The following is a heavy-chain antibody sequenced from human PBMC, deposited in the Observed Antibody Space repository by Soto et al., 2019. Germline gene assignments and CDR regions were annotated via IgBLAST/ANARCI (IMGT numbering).Heavy chain of an antibody. CDR1: GGTFSSYA. CDR2: IIPIFGTA. CDR3: ASYSCSSGYYYYGMDV. Sequence: ASVKVSCKASGGTFSSYAISWVRQAPGQGLEWMGGIIPIFGTANYAQKFQGRVTITADESTSTAYMELSSLRSEDTAVYYCASYSCSSGYYYYGMDVWGQGTTVTVSS. J-gene: IGHJ6*02. V-gene: IGHV1-69*13. D-gene: IGHD6-6*01.